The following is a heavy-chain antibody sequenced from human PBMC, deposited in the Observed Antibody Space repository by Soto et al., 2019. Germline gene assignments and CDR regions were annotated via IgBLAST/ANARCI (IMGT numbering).Heavy chain of an antibody. Sequence: QVQLVESGGGVVQPGRSLRLSCAASGFTFSSYGMHWVRQAPGKGLESVAVMSYDGSNKYYADSVKGRLAISRDNSKNTLSRQRNSLRGEDTAVYYCAKDNGSGCDWLRVGDASDIWGQGTMVTVSS. CDR3: AKDNGSGCDWLRVGDASDI. J-gene: IGHJ3*02. CDR2: MSYDGSNK. V-gene: IGHV3-30*18. CDR1: GFTFSSYG. D-gene: IGHD5-12*01.